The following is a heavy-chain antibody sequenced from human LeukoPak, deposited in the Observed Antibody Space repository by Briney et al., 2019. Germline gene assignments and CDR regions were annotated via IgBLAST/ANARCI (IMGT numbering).Heavy chain of an antibody. CDR2: INPNSGGT. CDR3: ARGPRTWFDP. J-gene: IGHJ5*02. CDR1: GYTFSDYY. Sequence: ASVRVSCKTSGYTFSDYYIHWIRQAPGQGLEWVGWINPNSGGTNYAQKFQGRVTMTRDTSISTAYMELSRLRSDDTAVYYCARGPRTWFDPWGQGTLVTVSS. V-gene: IGHV1-2*02.